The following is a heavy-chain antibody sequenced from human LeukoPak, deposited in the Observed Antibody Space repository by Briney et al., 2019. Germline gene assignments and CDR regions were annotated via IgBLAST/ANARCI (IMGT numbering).Heavy chain of an antibody. CDR1: GFTFSSYS. Sequence: PGGSLRLSCAASGFTFSSYSMSWVRQAPGKGLDWVSTISGSSSYIYYADSVKGRFTISRDNAKNSLYLQMNSLRAEDTAVYYCARGPYYYDSSGYWVYWGQGTLVTVSS. D-gene: IGHD3-22*01. V-gene: IGHV3-21*01. J-gene: IGHJ4*02. CDR3: ARGPYYYDSSGYWVY. CDR2: ISGSSSYI.